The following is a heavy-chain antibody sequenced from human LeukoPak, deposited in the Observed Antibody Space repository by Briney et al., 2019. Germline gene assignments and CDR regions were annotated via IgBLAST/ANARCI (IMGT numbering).Heavy chain of an antibody. Sequence: PGRSLRLSCAASGFTFSSYAMHWVRQAPGKGLEWVAVISYDGSNKYYADSVKGRFTISRDNSKNTLYLQMNSLRAEDTAVYYCAKDMGYSSGIDYWGQGTLVTVSS. CDR3: AKDMGYSSGIDY. D-gene: IGHD6-19*01. J-gene: IGHJ4*02. V-gene: IGHV3-30-3*01. CDR2: ISYDGSNK. CDR1: GFTFSSYA.